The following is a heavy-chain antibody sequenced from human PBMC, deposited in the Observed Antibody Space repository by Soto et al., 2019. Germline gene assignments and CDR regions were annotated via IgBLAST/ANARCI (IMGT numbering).Heavy chain of an antibody. CDR1: GFTLSTYW. CDR2: IKQDGSEK. D-gene: IGHD6-13*01. V-gene: IGHV3-7*01. Sequence: EVQVVESGGGLVQPGGSLRLSCAASGFTLSTYWMTWVRQAPGKGLEWVANIKQDGSEKYYVDSVKGRFTVSRDNAKNSLYLHMNSLRTDDTAVYYCGTADRGTAAGGTVQWGQGTLVTVSS. J-gene: IGHJ4*02. CDR3: GTADRGTAAGGTVQ.